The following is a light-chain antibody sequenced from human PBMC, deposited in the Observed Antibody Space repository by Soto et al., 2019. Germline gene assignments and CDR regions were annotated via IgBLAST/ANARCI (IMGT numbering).Light chain of an antibody. CDR3: QHYNSWPLT. CDR2: VAS. V-gene: IGKV3-15*01. Sequence: EIVMTQSPATLSVSPGERASLSCRASQNIRTNLAWYQLKPGQAPRLLIYVASTRAAGIPARFSGSGSGTEFTLTIDSLQSEDFAIYYCQHYNSWPLTFGGGTRVEIK. J-gene: IGKJ4*01. CDR1: QNIRTN.